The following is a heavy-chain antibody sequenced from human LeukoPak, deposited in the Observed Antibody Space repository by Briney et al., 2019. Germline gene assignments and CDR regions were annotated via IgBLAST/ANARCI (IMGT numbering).Heavy chain of an antibody. CDR2: SSGSGSIT. D-gene: IGHD3-22*01. CDR3: AKDLSRGYYDAFDI. Sequence: GGSLRLSCAASGFTSSSYVVSWVRQAPGKGLEWVSASSGSGSITYYADSVKGRFTISRDNSNNTLYLQMNSLRAEDTAVYYCAKDLSRGYYDAFDIWGQGTMVTVSS. V-gene: IGHV3-23*01. CDR1: GFTSSSYV. J-gene: IGHJ3*02.